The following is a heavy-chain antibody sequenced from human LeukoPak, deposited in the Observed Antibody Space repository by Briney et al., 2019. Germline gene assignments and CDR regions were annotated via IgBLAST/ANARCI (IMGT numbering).Heavy chain of an antibody. CDR3: ARDGNSGSYHGFFDL. V-gene: IGHV3-66*01. D-gene: IGHD1-26*01. J-gene: IGHJ4*02. Sequence: PGGSLRLSCAASGFTVSSNYMSWVRQAPGKGLEWVSIIYTGGTTYYADSVKDRFTVSRDNSKNTLFLQMNSLRAEDTAVYYCARDGNSGSYHGFFDLGGQGPGVTVSS. CDR1: GFTVSSNY. CDR2: IYTGGTT.